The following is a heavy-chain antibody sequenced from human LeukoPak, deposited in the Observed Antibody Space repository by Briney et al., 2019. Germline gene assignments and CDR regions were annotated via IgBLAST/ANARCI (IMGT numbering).Heavy chain of an antibody. V-gene: IGHV1-8*03. CDR2: MNPNSGNT. Sequence: EASVKVSCKASGYTFTSYDINWVRQATGQGLEWMGWMNPNSGNTGYAQKFQGRVTITRNTSISTAYMELSSLRSEDTAVYYCARSSGWKYNIDYWGQGTLVTVSS. J-gene: IGHJ4*02. CDR3: ARSSGWKYNIDY. D-gene: IGHD6-19*01. CDR1: GYTFTSYD.